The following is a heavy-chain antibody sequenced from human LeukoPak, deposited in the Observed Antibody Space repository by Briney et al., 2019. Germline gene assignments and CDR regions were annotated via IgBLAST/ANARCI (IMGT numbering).Heavy chain of an antibody. V-gene: IGHV1-2*02. J-gene: IGHJ5*02. CDR2: INPNSGGT. D-gene: IGHD6-13*01. CDR1: GYTFTCYY. Sequence: ASVKVSCKASGYTFTCYYMHWVRQAPGQGREWMGWINPNSGGTNYAQKFQGRVTMTRDTSISTAYMELSRLRSDDTAVYYCARAEEIAAAGTSWFDPWGQGTLVTVSS. CDR3: ARAEEIAAAGTSWFDP.